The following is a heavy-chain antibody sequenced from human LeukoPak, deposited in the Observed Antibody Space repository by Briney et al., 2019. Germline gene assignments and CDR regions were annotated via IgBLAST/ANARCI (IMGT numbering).Heavy chain of an antibody. CDR3: ARAVDVADY. V-gene: IGHV3-7*01. J-gene: IGHJ4*02. Sequence: PGGSLRLSCVASGFIFTDHWMSWVCQAPGKGLDWVANIKEDESAKFYADSVRGRFTISRDNAKNSVYLEMSNLRVEDTSVYYCARAVDVADYWGRGTLVTVSS. CDR2: IKEDESAK. CDR1: GFIFTDHW. D-gene: IGHD3-16*01.